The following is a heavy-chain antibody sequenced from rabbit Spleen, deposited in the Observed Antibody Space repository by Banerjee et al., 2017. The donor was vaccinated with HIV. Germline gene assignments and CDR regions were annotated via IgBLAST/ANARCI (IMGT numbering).Heavy chain of an antibody. J-gene: IGHJ5*01. CDR2: IVGGSSGST. V-gene: IGHV1S45*01. CDR1: GFSFGSSQY. D-gene: IGHD4-2*01. Sequence: QEQLEESGGGLVQPEGSLTLTCTASGFSFGSSQYMCWVRQAPGKGLEWIACIVGGSSGSTYYASWAKGRFTISKTSSTTVTLQMISLTAADTATYFCTRDSGKGSRVVDCLDLWGQGTLVTVS. CDR3: TRDSGKGSRVVDCLDL.